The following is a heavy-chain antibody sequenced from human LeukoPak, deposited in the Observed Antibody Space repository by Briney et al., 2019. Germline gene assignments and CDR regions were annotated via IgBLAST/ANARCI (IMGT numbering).Heavy chain of an antibody. CDR2: ISYDGSNK. V-gene: IGHV3-30*18. D-gene: IGHD3-3*01. CDR1: GFTFSSYG. Sequence: SGGSLRLSCAASGFTFSSYGMHWVRQAPGKGLEWVAVISYDGSNKYYADSVKGRFTISRDNSKNTLYLQMNSLRAEDTAVYYCAKEGGITIFGVVIIPPYFDYWGQGTLVTVSS. CDR3: AKEGGITIFGVVIIPPYFDY. J-gene: IGHJ4*02.